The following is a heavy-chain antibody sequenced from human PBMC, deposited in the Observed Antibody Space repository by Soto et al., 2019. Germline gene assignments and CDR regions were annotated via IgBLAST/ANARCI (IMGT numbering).Heavy chain of an antibody. J-gene: IGHJ5*02. D-gene: IGHD5-18*01. CDR3: ARAMDTAMASKDNWFDP. CDR1: GFPFRSYA. CDR2: ISYDENNR. V-gene: IGHV3-30-3*01. Sequence: PGGSLRLSCAASGFPFRSYAMHWVRQAPGKGLEWVAVISYDENNRYYTDSVKGRFTISRDNSKNTLYLQVNSLRAEDTAVYYCARAMDTAMASKDNWFDPWGQGTLVTVSS.